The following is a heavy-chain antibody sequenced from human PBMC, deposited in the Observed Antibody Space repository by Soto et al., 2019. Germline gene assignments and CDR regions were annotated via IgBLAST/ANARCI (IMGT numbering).Heavy chain of an antibody. CDR2: IYYSGNT. CDR3: ARGSCYYATSDAFDI. V-gene: IGHV4-31*03. Sequence: QVQLQESGPGLVKPSQTLSLTCTVSGGSISSGGYYWSWIRQHPGKGLEWIGYIYYSGNTYYNPSLKSRVTISVDTAKNQFSLKLSSVTAADTAVYYCARGSCYYATSDAFDIWGQGTMVTVSS. CDR1: GGSISSGGYY. D-gene: IGHD1-26*01. J-gene: IGHJ3*02.